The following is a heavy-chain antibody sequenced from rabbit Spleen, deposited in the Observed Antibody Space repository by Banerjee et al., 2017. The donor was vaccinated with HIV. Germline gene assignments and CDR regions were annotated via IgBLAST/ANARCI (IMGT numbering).Heavy chain of an antibody. CDR1: GFSFSSTYY. CDR3: ARDAAGREDFNL. CDR2: IRASSGST. J-gene: IGHJ4*01. D-gene: IGHD4-2*01. Sequence: QEQLVESGGGLVQPEGSLTLTCTASGFSFSSTYYMCWVRQAPGKGLEWIGCIRASSGSTYYANWAKGRFTITRNTNLNTVTLQMNSLTAADTATYFCARDAAGREDFNLWGPGTLVTVS. V-gene: IGHV1S45*01.